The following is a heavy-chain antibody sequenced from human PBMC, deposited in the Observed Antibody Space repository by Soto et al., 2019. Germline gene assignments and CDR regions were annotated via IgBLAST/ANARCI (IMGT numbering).Heavy chain of an antibody. D-gene: IGHD3-10*01. J-gene: IGHJ4*02. Sequence: QVPLVESGGGVVQPGRSLRLSCAASGFTFSSYGIHWVRQAPGKGLEWVAVISYDGSKKYYADSVKGRFTISRDKSKNTLYLQMNGLRAEHTAVYYCAKDFGSWSVFDYWGQGTLVAVSS. CDR1: GFTFSSYG. CDR3: AKDFGSWSVFDY. V-gene: IGHV3-30*18. CDR2: ISYDGSKK.